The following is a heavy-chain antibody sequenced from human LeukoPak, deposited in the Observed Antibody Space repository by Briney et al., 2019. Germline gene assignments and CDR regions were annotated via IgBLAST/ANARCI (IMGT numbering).Heavy chain of an antibody. Sequence: GGSLRLSCAASGFTVSSNYMSWVRQAPGKGLEWVSVIYSGGNTYYADSVKGRFTISRDNSKNTLYLQMNSLRAEDTAVYYCASRSSGYWPSFFDYWGQGTLVTVSS. CDR1: GFTVSSNY. CDR3: ASRSSGYWPSFFDY. V-gene: IGHV3-53*01. D-gene: IGHD3-22*01. CDR2: IYSGGNT. J-gene: IGHJ4*02.